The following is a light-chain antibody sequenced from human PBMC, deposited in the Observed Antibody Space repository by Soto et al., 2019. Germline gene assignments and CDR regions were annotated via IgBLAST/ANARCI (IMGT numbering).Light chain of an antibody. Sequence: DIQMTQSPSSLSASVGDTVTITCQASQDISHYLNWYQQKPGKAPKFLIHAASSLQSGVPSRFSGSGSGTDFTLTINSLQPEDFATYYCQQSYSVPITFGQGTRLEIK. V-gene: IGKV1-39*01. J-gene: IGKJ5*01. CDR3: QQSYSVPIT. CDR2: AAS. CDR1: QDISHY.